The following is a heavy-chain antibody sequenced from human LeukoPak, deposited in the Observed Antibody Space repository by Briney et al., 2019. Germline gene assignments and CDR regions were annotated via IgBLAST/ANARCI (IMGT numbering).Heavy chain of an antibody. Sequence: SQTLSLTCTVSGGSISSGGYYWSWIRQHPGKGLEWIGYIYYSGSTYYNPSLKSRVTISVDTSKNHFSLRLSSVTAADTAVYYCARHPFATPFDYWGPGTLVTVSS. CDR3: ARHPFATPFDY. CDR1: GGSISSGGYY. J-gene: IGHJ4*02. V-gene: IGHV4-31*03. D-gene: IGHD2-15*01. CDR2: IYYSGST.